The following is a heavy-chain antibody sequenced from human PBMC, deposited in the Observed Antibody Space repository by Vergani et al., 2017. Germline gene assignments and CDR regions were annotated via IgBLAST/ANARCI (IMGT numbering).Heavy chain of an antibody. CDR3: ARDNKQLRPRAFDL. J-gene: IGHJ3*01. CDR1: VSSINNDFYY. D-gene: IGHD4-23*01. CDR2: IYVSGIT. Sequence: QVQLQESGPGQVKPSQTLSLTCTVSVSSINNDFYYWHWIRQPAGKGLEWIGRIYVSGITDYNSSLQSRVSMSVDTSKNQFSLTLTSVTAADTAVYYCARDNKQLRPRAFDLSGQGTMVTVSS. V-gene: IGHV4-61*02.